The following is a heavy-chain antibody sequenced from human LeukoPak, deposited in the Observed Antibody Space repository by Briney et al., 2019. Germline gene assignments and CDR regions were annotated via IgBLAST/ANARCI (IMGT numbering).Heavy chain of an antibody. Sequence: PGQSLRLSCTTSGFAFDDFAMSWVRRPAGKGLEWVGFIRRRAYGGAAEYAASVKGRFIISRDDSKGIAYLQMNSLKTEDTAVYYCSRNGLVDFDYWGQGSRVIVSP. V-gene: IGHV3-49*04. CDR3: SRNGLVDFDY. CDR1: GFAFDDFA. J-gene: IGHJ4*02. CDR2: IRRRAYGGAA.